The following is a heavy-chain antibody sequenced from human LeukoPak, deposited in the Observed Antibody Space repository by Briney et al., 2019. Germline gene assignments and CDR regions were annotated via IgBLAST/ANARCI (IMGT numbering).Heavy chain of an antibody. CDR1: GYTFTSYG. Sequence: ASVKVSCKASGYTFTSYGISWVRQAPGQGLEWMGWISAYNGNTNYAQKLQGRVTMTTDTSTSTAYMELRSLRSDDTAVYYCARDDYYGSGSYPGLPDYWGQGTLVTVSS. V-gene: IGHV1-18*01. CDR3: ARDDYYGSGSYPGLPDY. CDR2: ISAYNGNT. D-gene: IGHD3-10*01. J-gene: IGHJ4*02.